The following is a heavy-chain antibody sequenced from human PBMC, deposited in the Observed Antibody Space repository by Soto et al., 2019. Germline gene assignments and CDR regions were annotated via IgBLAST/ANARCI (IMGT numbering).Heavy chain of an antibody. CDR2: ISSNGDST. CDR1: GFTFSMFS. V-gene: IGHV3-64D*06. D-gene: IGHD4-17*01. CDR3: VHPRSTVQIPPT. Sequence: GSLRLSGSASGFTFSMFSMHWVRQVPGKGLEYVSGISSNGDSTYYADSVKGRFTISRDNSKNTLYLQMSSLRAVDTAVYYCVHPRSTVQIPPTWGQGTLVTVSS. J-gene: IGHJ5*02.